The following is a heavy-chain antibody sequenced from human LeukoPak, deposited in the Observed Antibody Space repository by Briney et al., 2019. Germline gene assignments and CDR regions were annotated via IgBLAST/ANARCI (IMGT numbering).Heavy chain of an antibody. V-gene: IGHV3-30*02. CDR2: IRYDGSQK. CDR1: GFSFSNYG. D-gene: IGHD3-16*01. CDR3: ARDLLSLPHKYFDS. J-gene: IGHJ4*02. Sequence: GGSLRFSCAASGFSFSNYGMHWVRQAPGKGLEWVAYIRYDGSQKYYGDSVKGRFTISRDNSKNTVYLQMNSLRDEDTAVYYCARDLLSLPHKYFDSWGQGTLVTVSS.